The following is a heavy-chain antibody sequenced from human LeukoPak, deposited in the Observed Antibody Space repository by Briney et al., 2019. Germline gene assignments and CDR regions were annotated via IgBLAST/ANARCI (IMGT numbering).Heavy chain of an antibody. CDR1: GGSISSSSHY. V-gene: IGHV4-39*07. D-gene: IGHD6-13*01. J-gene: IGHJ4*02. Sequence: SETLSLTCTVSGGSISSSSHYWGWIRQPPGKGLEWIGSIYYSGSTYYNPSLKSRVTISVDTSKNQFSLKLSSVTAADTAVYYCAREQSAAAGTFANDYWGQGTLVTVSS. CDR3: AREQSAAAGTFANDY. CDR2: IYYSGST.